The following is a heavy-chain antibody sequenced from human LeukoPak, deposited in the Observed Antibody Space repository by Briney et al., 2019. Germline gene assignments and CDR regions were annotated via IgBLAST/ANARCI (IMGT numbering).Heavy chain of an antibody. D-gene: IGHD2-21*01. CDR1: GVSFSSYY. CDR3: SEIPVLPKHQRPRNYYYYYMDV. Sequence: SESLTLTCAVSGVSFSSYYRSWIRQPPGKGLEWVWEINNSGSTNYNPSLKSRFTISVDTSKNQFSLKLSTKTAADTAVYYCSEIPVLPKHQRPRNYYYYYMDVWGKGTTVTVSS. J-gene: IGHJ6*03. V-gene: IGHV4-34*01. CDR2: INNSGST.